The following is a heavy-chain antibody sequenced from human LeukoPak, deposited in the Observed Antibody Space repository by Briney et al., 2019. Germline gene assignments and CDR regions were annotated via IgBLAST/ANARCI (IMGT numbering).Heavy chain of an antibody. V-gene: IGHV3-21*01. J-gene: IGHJ6*04. Sequence: PGGSLRLSCAASGFTFSSYSMNWVRQAPGKGLEWVSSISSSSSYIYYADSVKCRFTISRDNAKNSLYLQMNSLRAEDTAVYYCARDLCSSTSCYAEPPFYYYGMDVWGKGTTVTVSS. CDR1: GFTFSSYS. CDR2: ISSSSSYI. D-gene: IGHD2-2*01. CDR3: ARDLCSSTSCYAEPPFYYYGMDV.